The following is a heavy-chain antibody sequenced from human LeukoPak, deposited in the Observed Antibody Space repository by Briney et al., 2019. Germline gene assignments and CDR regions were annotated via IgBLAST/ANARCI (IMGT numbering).Heavy chain of an antibody. CDR2: IRQDGREQ. Sequence: PGGSLRLSCAASGFSFSSYWMSWVRQAPGKGLEWVANIRQDGREQNYVDSLRGRFTISRDNAKNSLYLQMSSLRAEDTAVYYCVATTRSRGFDYWGQGTLVIVSS. CDR3: VATTRSRGFDY. D-gene: IGHD1/OR15-1a*01. V-gene: IGHV3-7*01. CDR1: GFSFSSYW. J-gene: IGHJ4*02.